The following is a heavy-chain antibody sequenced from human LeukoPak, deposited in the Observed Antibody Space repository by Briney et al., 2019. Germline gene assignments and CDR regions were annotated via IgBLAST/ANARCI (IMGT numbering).Heavy chain of an antibody. CDR3: ARDLNYGTPFDY. CDR1: GFTVSSNY. CDR2: IYSGGST. J-gene: IGHJ4*02. V-gene: IGHV3-53*01. Sequence: GESLRLSCAASGFTVSSNYMSWVRQAPGKGLEWVSVIYSGGSTYYADSVKGRFTISRDNSKNTLYLQMNSLRAEDTAVYYCARDLNYGTPFDYWGQGTLVTVSS. D-gene: IGHD2-15*01.